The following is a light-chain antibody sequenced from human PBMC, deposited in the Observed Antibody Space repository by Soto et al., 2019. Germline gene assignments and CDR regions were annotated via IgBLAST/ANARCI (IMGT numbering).Light chain of an antibody. CDR2: GAS. V-gene: IGKV3-15*01. Sequence: EILITNSPATLSVSPGERATLSCRASQPIASHVAWYQQRPGQPPRLLIFGASTRASDVPDGFTGRGSGTQFTLTIASLHSEDFAVYCCQQDKYLPGTFGQGTKVDI. CDR3: QQDKYLPGT. CDR1: QPIASH. J-gene: IGKJ1*01.